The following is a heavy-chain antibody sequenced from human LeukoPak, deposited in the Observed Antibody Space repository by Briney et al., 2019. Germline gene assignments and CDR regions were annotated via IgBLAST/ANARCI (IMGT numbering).Heavy chain of an antibody. D-gene: IGHD3-3*01. CDR2: INHSGST. CDR3: ARRAPVLRFLEWLPRNWFDP. CDR1: GGSFSGYY. V-gene: IGHV4-34*01. J-gene: IGHJ5*02. Sequence: TPSETLSLTCAVYGGSFSGYYWSWIRQPPGKGLEWIGEINHSGSTNYNPSLKSRVTISVDTSKNQFSLKLSSVTAADTAVYYCARRAPVLRFLEWLPRNWFDPWGQGTLVTVSS.